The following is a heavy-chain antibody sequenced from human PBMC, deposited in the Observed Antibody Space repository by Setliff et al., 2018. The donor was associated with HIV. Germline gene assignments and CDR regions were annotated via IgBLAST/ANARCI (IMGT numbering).Heavy chain of an antibody. J-gene: IGHJ6*02. Sequence: ASVKVSCKASGYPFSGYGISWVRQAPGQGLEWMGWISAYSGDTNYAQKFQGRVTVTMDTSASTAYMELSRLRSDDTAVYYCARTGYSSGWYYYYGMDVWGQGTTVTVSS. CDR1: GYPFSGYG. CDR2: ISAYSGDT. D-gene: IGHD6-19*01. V-gene: IGHV1-18*01. CDR3: ARTGYSSGWYYYYGMDV.